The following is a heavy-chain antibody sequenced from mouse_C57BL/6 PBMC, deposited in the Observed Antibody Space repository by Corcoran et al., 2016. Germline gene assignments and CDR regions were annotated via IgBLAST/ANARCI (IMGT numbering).Heavy chain of an antibody. CDR1: GYTFTDYY. CDR3: ARYYYYAMDY. J-gene: IGHJ4*01. Sequence: EVQLQQSGPELVKPGASVKISCKASGYTFTDYYMNWVKQSHGKSLEWIGDINPNNGGTSYNQKFKGKATLTVDKSSSTAYMELRSLTSEDSAVYSCARYYYYAMDYWGQGTSVTVSS. CDR2: INPNNGGT. V-gene: IGHV1-26*01.